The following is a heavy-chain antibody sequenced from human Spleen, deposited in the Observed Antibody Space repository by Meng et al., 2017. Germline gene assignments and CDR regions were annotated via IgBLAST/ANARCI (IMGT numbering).Heavy chain of an antibody. CDR2: IGHSGIT. CDR1: GGSISTSGYY. CDR3: ATTVRN. V-gene: IGHV4-39*07. D-gene: IGHD4-17*01. Sequence: QPQLPESGPGLVKPSEALSLTCSVSGGSISTSGYYWGWIRQPPGKGLEWIGSIGHSGITYYTPSLRSRVTISVDKSKNQFSLSLTSVTAADTAVYYCATTVRNWGQGTLVTVSS. J-gene: IGHJ4*02.